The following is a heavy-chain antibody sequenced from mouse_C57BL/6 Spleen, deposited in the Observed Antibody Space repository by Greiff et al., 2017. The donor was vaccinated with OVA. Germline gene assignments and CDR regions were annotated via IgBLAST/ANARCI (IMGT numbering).Heavy chain of an antibody. J-gene: IGHJ4*01. CDR1: GYTFTSYW. CDR2: IYPSDSET. CDR3: AREGYYSNYYAMDY. V-gene: IGHV1-61*01. D-gene: IGHD2-5*01. Sequence: QVQLQQPGAELVRPGSSVKLSCKASGYTFTSYWMDWVKQRPGQGLEWIGNIYPSDSETHYNQKFKDKATLTVDKSSSTAYMQLSSLTSEDSAVYYCAREGYYSNYYAMDYWGQGTSVTVSS.